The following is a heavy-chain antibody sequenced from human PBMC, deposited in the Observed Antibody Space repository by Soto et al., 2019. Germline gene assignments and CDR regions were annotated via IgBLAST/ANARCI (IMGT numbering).Heavy chain of an antibody. CDR1: GFTFSGSA. J-gene: IGHJ4*02. CDR3: AATTIPVPGAYDY. CDR2: ISGSGDDI. V-gene: IGHV3-23*01. D-gene: IGHD3-16*01. Sequence: EVQLLESGGGMVQPGGSLRLSCAASGFTFSGSAMGWVRQAPGKGLEWISVISGSGDDILYADSVKGRFTISKDNSKNTLYLQMNSLRGEDTAVYFCAATTIPVPGAYDYWGQGTLVTVSS.